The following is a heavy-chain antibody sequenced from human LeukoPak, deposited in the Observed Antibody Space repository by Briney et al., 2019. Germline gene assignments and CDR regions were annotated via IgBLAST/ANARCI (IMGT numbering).Heavy chain of an antibody. CDR1: GFTFSDHY. V-gene: IGHV3-72*01. D-gene: IGHD3-3*01. J-gene: IGHJ4*02. CDR2: SRAKIDSYTT. Sequence: GGSLRLSCAASGFTFSDHYMDWVRQAPGKGLERVGRSRAKIDSYTTEYAASVKGRFTISRDESENTLYLHMNSLKTEDTAVYYCVREYYYDFPQWGQGPLVTVSS. CDR3: VREYYYDFPQ.